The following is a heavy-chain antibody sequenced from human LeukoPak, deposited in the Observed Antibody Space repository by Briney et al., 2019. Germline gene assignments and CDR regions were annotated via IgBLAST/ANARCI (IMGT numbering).Heavy chain of an antibody. D-gene: IGHD3-22*01. CDR1: GFNFSRYT. V-gene: IGHV3-64D*09. CDR3: VKEEYYYGSSGYLYYYYYGMDV. Sequence: GGSLRLSCSASGFNFSRYTMHWVRQAPGKGLEYVSAMSGNGGSTYYADSVKGRFTISRDNSKNTLYLQMSSLRAEDTAVYYCVKEEYYYGSSGYLYYYYYGMDVWGQGTTVTVSS. J-gene: IGHJ6*02. CDR2: MSGNGGST.